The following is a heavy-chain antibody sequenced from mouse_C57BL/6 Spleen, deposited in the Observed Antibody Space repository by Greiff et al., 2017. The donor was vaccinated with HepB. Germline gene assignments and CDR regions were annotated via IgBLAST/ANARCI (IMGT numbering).Heavy chain of an antibody. CDR2: IYPGDGDT. Sequence: QVQLKESGAELVKPGASVKISCKASGYAFSSYWMNWVKQRPGKGLEWIGQIYPGDGDTNYNGKFKGKATLTADKSSSTAYMQLSSLTSEDSAVYFCAREGEFITTDYYAMDYWGQGTSVTVSS. CDR3: AREGEFITTDYYAMDY. D-gene: IGHD1-1*01. CDR1: GYAFSSYW. J-gene: IGHJ4*01. V-gene: IGHV1-80*01.